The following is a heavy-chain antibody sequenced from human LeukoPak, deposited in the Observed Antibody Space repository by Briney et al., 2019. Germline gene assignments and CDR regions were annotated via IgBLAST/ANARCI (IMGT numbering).Heavy chain of an antibody. V-gene: IGHV4-61*01. CDR3: ARDTFWGSSPRGRFSMDV. Sequence: PSETLSLTCTVSGGSISSSSYYWGWIRQPPGKGLEWIGHIYSTGSTSYNPSLKSRVTLSVDPSKNQFSLKLSSVTAADTAMYYCARDTFWGSSPRGRFSMDVWGQGTTVTVSS. J-gene: IGHJ6*02. D-gene: IGHD3-16*01. CDR1: GGSISSSSYY. CDR2: IYSTGST.